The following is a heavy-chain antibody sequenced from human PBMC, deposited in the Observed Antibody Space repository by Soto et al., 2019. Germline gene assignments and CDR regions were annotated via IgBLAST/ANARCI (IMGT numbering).Heavy chain of an antibody. CDR2: LWYDGSNQ. J-gene: IGHJ6*01. CDR3: ERAKYGNTEGGMEV. CDR1: VFTCIIYC. Sequence: WLSXRLSGSSAVFTCIIYCIRWFRHAPGKGREWVAVLWYDGSNQYYADSVKGRFTISRDNSKNTLYLQMNSLRAEDTAVYYCERAKYGNTEGGMEVWGQGTTV. V-gene: IGHV3-33*01. D-gene: IGHD3-10*01.